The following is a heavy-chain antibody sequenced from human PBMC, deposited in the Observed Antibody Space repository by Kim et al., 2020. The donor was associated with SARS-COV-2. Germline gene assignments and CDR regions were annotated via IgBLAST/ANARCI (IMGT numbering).Heavy chain of an antibody. V-gene: IGHV4-39*01. CDR2: VYNSGTT. D-gene: IGHD3-10*01. J-gene: IGHJ5*02. CDR3: ARHSWSGKIGEEDWFDP. CDR1: RGSMTSSNYY. Sequence: SETLSLTCTVSRGSMTSSNYYWAWIRQPPGKGLDWIGSVYNSGTTYYNPSLKSRVTIAVDSSKNQFFMILRSVTAADAAMYHCARHSWSGKIGEEDWFDPWGQGALVTVSS.